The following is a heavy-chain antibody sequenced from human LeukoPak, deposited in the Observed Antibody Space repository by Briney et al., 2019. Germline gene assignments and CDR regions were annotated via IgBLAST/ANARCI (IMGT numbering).Heavy chain of an antibody. V-gene: IGHV3-30-3*01. CDR1: GFTFSSYA. CDR2: ISYDGSNK. CDR3: ARGELGYCSGGSCPPYYYYMDV. D-gene: IGHD2-15*01. Sequence: GGSLRLSCAASGFTFSSYAMHWVRQAPGKGLEWVAVISYDGSNKYYADSVKGRFTISRDNSKNTLYLQMNSLRAEDTAVYYCARGELGYCSGGSCPPYYYYMDVWGKGTTVTVSS. J-gene: IGHJ6*03.